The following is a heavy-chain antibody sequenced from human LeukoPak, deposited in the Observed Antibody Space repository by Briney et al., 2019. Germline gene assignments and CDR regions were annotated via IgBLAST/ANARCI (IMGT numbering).Heavy chain of an antibody. D-gene: IGHD4/OR15-4a*01. CDR1: GYTFTSYD. CDR3: AREANGYYYMDV. J-gene: IGHJ6*03. CDR2: INPSGGST. V-gene: IGHV1-46*01. Sequence: ASVKVSCKASGYTFTSYDINWVRQAPGQGLEWMGIINPSGGSTSYAQKFQGRVTMTRDMSTSTVYMELSSLRSEDTAVYYCAREANGYYYMDVWGKGTTVTVSS.